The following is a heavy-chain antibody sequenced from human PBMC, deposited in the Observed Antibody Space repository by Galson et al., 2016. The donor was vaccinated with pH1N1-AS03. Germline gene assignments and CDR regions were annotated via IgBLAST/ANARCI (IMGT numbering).Heavy chain of an antibody. CDR2: IYSGGDT. J-gene: IGHJ6*02. Sequence: SLRLSCAASGFTVSSKYMNWVRQAPGKALEWISVIYSGGDTFYADSVKGRFAISRDNAKNSLYLQMNSLRAEDTAVYYCARDRTVVAASIIYYYGMDVWGQGTTVTVSS. CDR1: GFTVSSKY. CDR3: ARDRTVVAASIIYYYGMDV. V-gene: IGHV3-53*01. D-gene: IGHD2-2*01.